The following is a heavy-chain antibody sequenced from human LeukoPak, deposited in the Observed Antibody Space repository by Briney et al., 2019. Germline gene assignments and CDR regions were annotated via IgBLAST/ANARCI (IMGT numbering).Heavy chain of an antibody. V-gene: IGHV3-21*01. J-gene: IGHJ4*02. CDR1: GFTFSSYS. CDR3: ARDKDGAVTTGDY. D-gene: IGHD4-17*01. Sequence: PGGSLRLSCAASGFTFSSYSMNWVRQAPGKGLEWVSSISSSSSYIYYADSVKGRFTISRDNAKNSLYLQMNSLRAEDTAVYYCARDKDGAVTTGDYWGQGTLVTVSS. CDR2: ISSSSSYI.